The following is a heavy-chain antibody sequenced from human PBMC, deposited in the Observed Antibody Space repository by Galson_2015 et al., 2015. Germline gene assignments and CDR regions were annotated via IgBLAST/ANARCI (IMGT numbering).Heavy chain of an antibody. J-gene: IGHJ6*04. V-gene: IGHV3-48*02. D-gene: IGHD3-3*01. Sequence: SLRLSCAASGFTFRDYRMSWVRQAPGKGLEWISYISNGGSTIYYADSVKGRFTISRDNAKNSLYLQMNSLRDEDTAVYYCARDGPGVLRFLDVWGKGTTVTVSS. CDR3: ARDGPGVLRFLDV. CDR2: ISNGGSTI. CDR1: GFTFRDYR.